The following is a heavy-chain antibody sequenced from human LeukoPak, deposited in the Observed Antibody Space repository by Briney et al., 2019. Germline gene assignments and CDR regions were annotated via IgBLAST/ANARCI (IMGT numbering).Heavy chain of an antibody. Sequence: GGSLRLSCAASGFTFSSYAMSWVRQAPGKGLEWVSAISGSGGSTYFPDSVKGRFTISRDNSKNTLYLQMNSLRAEDTAVYYCAKEGSYSGYGLFDYWGQGTLVTVSS. CDR1: GFTFSSYA. CDR2: ISGSGGST. V-gene: IGHV3-23*01. J-gene: IGHJ4*02. D-gene: IGHD5-12*01. CDR3: AKEGSYSGYGLFDY.